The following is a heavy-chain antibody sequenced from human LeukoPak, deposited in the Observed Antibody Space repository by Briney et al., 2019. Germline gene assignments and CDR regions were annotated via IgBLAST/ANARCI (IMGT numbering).Heavy chain of an antibody. V-gene: IGHV4-38-2*01. CDR1: GYSISSGYY. Sequence: PSXTLSLTCAVSGYSISSGYYWGWIRQPPGEGLEGIGSIYHSWSTHYNPSLKSRVTISVDTSKNQFSLKLSSVTAADTAVYYCARPFYSSGAFDIWGQGTMVTVSS. CDR3: ARPFYSSGAFDI. D-gene: IGHD2/OR15-2a*01. J-gene: IGHJ3*02. CDR2: IYHSWST.